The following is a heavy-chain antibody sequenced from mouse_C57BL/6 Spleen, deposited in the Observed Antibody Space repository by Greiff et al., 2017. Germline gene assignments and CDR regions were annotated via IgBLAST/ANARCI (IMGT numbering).Heavy chain of an antibody. J-gene: IGHJ2*01. CDR2: INYDGSST. D-gene: IGHD1-1*01. V-gene: IGHV5-16*01. Sequence: VKVEESEGGLVQPGSSMTFSCTASGFPFSDYYMAWVRQVPEKGLEWVANINYDGSSTYYLASLKSRFIISRDNAKNILYLQMSSLKSEDTATDYCAREDYNGSSYFDYWGQGTTLTVSS. CDR1: GFPFSDYY. CDR3: AREDYNGSSYFDY.